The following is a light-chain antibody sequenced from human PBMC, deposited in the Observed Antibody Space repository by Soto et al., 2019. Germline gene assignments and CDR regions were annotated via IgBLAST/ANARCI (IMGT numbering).Light chain of an antibody. Sequence: DIQLTQSPSTLSASVGDRVTITCRASQSISSWLVWYQQKPGKAPKLLIYGASSLESGVPSRFSGSGSGTEFTLTISSLQPDDFATYYCQQYNSYWTFGQGTKVDIK. CDR3: QQYNSYWT. CDR2: GAS. J-gene: IGKJ1*01. V-gene: IGKV1-5*01. CDR1: QSISSW.